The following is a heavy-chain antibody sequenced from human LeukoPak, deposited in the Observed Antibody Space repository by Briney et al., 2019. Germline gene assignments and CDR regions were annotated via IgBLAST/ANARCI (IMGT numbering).Heavy chain of an antibody. CDR2: INPNSGGT. CDR3: ARGSSSSPRDAFDI. CDR1: GYTFTGYY. V-gene: IGHV1-2*02. Sequence: ASVKVSCKXSGYTFTGYYMHWVRQAPGQGLEWMGWINPNSGGTNYSQKFQGRVTMTRDTSISTAYMELSRLRSDDTAVYYCARGSSSSPRDAFDIWGQGTMVTVSS. J-gene: IGHJ3*02. D-gene: IGHD6-6*01.